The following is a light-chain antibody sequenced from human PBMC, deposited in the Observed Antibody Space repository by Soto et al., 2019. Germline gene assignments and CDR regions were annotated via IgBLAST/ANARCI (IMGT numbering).Light chain of an antibody. Sequence: NSRDVGGYNYVSWYQQHPGKAPKLMIYDVSNRPSGVSNRFSGSKSGNTASLTISGLQAEDEADYYCSSYTSSSTLVVFGTGTKVTVL. V-gene: IGLV2-14*04. CDR1: SRDVGGYNY. CDR3: SSYTSSSTLVV. J-gene: IGLJ1*01. CDR2: DVS.